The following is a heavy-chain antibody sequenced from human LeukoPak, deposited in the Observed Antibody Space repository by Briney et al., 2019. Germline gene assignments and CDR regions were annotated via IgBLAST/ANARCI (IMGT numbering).Heavy chain of an antibody. CDR3: ARDSRQWRDAFDI. CDR2: ISAYNGNT. Sequence: ASVKVSCKASGYTFTSYGISWLRQAPGQGLEWMGWISAYNGNTNYAQKLQSRVTMTTDTSTSTAYMELRSLRSDDTAVYYCARDSRQWRDAFDIWGQGTMVTVSS. V-gene: IGHV1-18*01. D-gene: IGHD6-19*01. J-gene: IGHJ3*02. CDR1: GYTFTSYG.